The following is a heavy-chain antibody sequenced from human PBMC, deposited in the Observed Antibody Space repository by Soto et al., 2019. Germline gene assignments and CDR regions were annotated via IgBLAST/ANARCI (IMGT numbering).Heavy chain of an antibody. J-gene: IGHJ5*02. D-gene: IGHD2-2*01. Sequence: LSLTCTVSGGSISSYYWSWIRQPPGKGLEWIGYIYYSGSTNYNPSLKSRVTISVDTSKNQFSLKLSSVTAADTAVYYRARGLVVPAAQNWFDPWGQGTLVTVSS. CDR1: GGSISSYY. CDR2: IYYSGST. V-gene: IGHV4-59*01. CDR3: ARGLVVPAAQNWFDP.